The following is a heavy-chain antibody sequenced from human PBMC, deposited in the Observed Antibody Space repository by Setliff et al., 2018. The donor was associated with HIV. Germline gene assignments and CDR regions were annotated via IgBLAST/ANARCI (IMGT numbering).Heavy chain of an antibody. D-gene: IGHD6-19*01. CDR1: GYTFSSFG. J-gene: IGHJ3*01. Sequence: GASVKVSCKASGYTFSSFGISWVRQAPGQGLEWMGGIITMLGTVNYAQRFQGRVTITADKSTSTAYMELRSLTSDDTAVYYCGRVPYKSAWFSGGHNPFDVWGQGTMVTVSS. CDR2: IITMLGTV. CDR3: GRVPYKSAWFSGGHNPFDV. V-gene: IGHV1-69*10.